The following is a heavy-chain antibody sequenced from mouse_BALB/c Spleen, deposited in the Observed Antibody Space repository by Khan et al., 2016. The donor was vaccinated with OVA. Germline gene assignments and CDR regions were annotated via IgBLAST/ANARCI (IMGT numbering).Heavy chain of an antibody. Sequence: QVQLQQPGAELVKAGASVKMSCKASGYTFTSYWMHWVKQRLGQGLEWFAETNPTNGRTYYNEKFKSKATLTVDKSSRPAYMLLSGPTFEDSAVYYCARIKKIVATYFDYGGQGTTLTVSS. V-gene: IGHV1S81*02. CDR1: GYTFTSYW. CDR3: ARIKKIVATYFDY. J-gene: IGHJ2*01. D-gene: IGHD1-1*01. CDR2: TNPTNGRT.